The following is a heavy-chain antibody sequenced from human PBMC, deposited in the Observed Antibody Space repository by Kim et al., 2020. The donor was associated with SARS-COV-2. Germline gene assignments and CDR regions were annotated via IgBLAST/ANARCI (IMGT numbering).Heavy chain of an antibody. CDR1: GYTFTSYG. D-gene: IGHD3-9*01. Sequence: ASVKVSCKASGYTFTSYGISWVRQAPGQGLEWMGWISAYNGNTNYAQKLQGRVTMTTDTSTSTAYMELRSLRPDDTAVYYCARVAYYDILTGYYGQVGLDYWGQGTLVTVSS. V-gene: IGHV1-18*01. CDR3: ARVAYYDILTGYYGQVGLDY. CDR2: ISAYNGNT. J-gene: IGHJ4*02.